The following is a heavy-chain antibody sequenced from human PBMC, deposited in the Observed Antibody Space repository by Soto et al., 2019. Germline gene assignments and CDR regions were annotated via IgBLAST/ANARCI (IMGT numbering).Heavy chain of an antibody. CDR1: GGSISSYY. Sequence: QVQLQESGPGLVKPSETLSLTCTVSGGSISSYYWSWIRQPAGKGLEWIGRIYTSGSTNYNPSLTSRVTMSVDTSKVQFSVKLGSVTAADTAVYYCARTYYDFWSGWGWFDPWGQGPLVTVSS. J-gene: IGHJ5*02. CDR3: ARTYYDFWSGWGWFDP. CDR2: IYTSGST. V-gene: IGHV4-4*07. D-gene: IGHD3-3*01.